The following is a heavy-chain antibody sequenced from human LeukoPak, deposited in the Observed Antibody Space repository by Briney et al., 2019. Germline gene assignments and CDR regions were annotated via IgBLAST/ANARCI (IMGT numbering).Heavy chain of an antibody. CDR3: ARYPKTRIAVAGIDY. CDR1: GFTFSSYG. V-gene: IGHV3-30*03. D-gene: IGHD6-19*01. J-gene: IGHJ4*02. Sequence: GGSLRLSCAASGFTFSSYGMHWVRQAPGKGLEWVAVISYDGSNKYYADSVKGRFTISRDNSKNTLYLQMNSLRAEDTAVYYCARYPKTRIAVAGIDYWGQGTLVTVSS. CDR2: ISYDGSNK.